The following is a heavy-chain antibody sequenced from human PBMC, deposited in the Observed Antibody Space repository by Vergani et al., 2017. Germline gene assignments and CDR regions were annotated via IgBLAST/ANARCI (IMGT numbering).Heavy chain of an antibody. J-gene: IGHJ4*02. V-gene: IGHV1-69*01. Sequence: QVQLVQSGAEVKKPGSSVKVSCKASGGIFSSYAISWVRQAPGQGLEWMGGIIPIFGTANYAQKFQGRVTITADESTSTTYMEVSSLRSEDTAVYYCARQYSSSSPPLDYWGQGTLVTVSS. CDR2: IIPIFGTA. CDR3: ARQYSSSSPPLDY. CDR1: GGIFSSYA. D-gene: IGHD6-6*01.